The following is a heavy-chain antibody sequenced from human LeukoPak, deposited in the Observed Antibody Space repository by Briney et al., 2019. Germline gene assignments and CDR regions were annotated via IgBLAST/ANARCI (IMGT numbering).Heavy chain of an antibody. J-gene: IGHJ4*02. CDR2: IYYSGST. CDR1: GGSISSSSYY. CDR3: ARDHSVVRGSFDY. V-gene: IGHV4-39*07. D-gene: IGHD3-10*01. Sequence: SETLSLTCTVSGGSISSSSYYWGWIRQPPGKGLEWIGSIYYSGSTYYNPSLKSRVTISVDTSKNQFSLKLSSVTAADTAVYYCARDHSVVRGSFDYWGQGTLVTVSS.